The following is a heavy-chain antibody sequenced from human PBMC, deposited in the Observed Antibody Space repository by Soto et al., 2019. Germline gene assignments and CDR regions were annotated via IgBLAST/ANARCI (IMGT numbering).Heavy chain of an antibody. CDR1: GFTFSPYW. CDR2: ISSDGEDT. J-gene: IGHJ4*02. V-gene: IGHV3-74*03. D-gene: IGHD6-19*01. CDR3: VRAPEQRPNDV. Sequence: EVQLVESGGGLVQPGGSLRLSCLASGFTFSPYWMHWVRQTPGKGLLWGARISSDGEDTTYADSVRGRFPLSRDNAKNTLYLPMTSLTVDDTAIYYCVRAPEQRPNDVWGQGSLVTVSS.